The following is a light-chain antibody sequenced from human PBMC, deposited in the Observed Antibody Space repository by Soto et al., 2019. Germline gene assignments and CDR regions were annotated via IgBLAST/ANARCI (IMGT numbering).Light chain of an antibody. CDR1: QSISRN. J-gene: IGKJ5*01. Sequence: DIQMTQSPSSLSASVGDRVTITCRASQSISRNLNWYQHKPGKAPKLLIYAASSLQNGVPSRFSGGGSGTEFTLSVSSLQPEDFGTYYCQQSYTTASITVGRGTRLEIK. CDR2: AAS. V-gene: IGKV1-39*01. CDR3: QQSYTTASIT.